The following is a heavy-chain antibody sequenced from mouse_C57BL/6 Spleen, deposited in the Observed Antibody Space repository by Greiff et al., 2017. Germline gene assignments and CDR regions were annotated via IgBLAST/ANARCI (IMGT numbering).Heavy chain of an antibody. V-gene: IGHV2-5*01. D-gene: IGHD2-4*01. CDR3: AKISDYDGNYFDY. J-gene: IGHJ2*01. CDR2: IWRGGST. Sequence: VKLQESGPGLVQPSQSLSITCTVSGFSLTSYGVHWVRQSPGKGLEWLGVIWRGGSTDYNAAFMSRLSITKDNSKSQVFFKMNSLQADDTAIYYCAKISDYDGNYFDYWGQGTTLTVSS. CDR1: GFSLTSYG.